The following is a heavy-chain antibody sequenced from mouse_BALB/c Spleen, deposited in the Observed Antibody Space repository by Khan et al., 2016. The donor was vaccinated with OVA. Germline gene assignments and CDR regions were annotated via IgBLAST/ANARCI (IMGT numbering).Heavy chain of an antibody. CDR2: INTYTGEP. Sequence: QIQLVQSGPELKKPGETVKISCKASGYTFTNYGMNWVKQAPGKGLKWMGWINTYTGEPTYADDFQGRFVFSLETSASTAYLQISNLTNEDMTTYFCAKISAYWYSDVWGAGTTVTVSS. V-gene: IGHV9-1*02. CDR1: GYTFTNYG. J-gene: IGHJ1*01. D-gene: IGHD6-2*01. CDR3: AKISAYWYSDV.